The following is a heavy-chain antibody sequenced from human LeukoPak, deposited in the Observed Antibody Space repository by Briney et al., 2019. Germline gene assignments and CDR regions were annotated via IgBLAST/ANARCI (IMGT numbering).Heavy chain of an antibody. Sequence: SETLSLTCTVSGGSISSYYWSWIRQPPGKGLEWIGYIYYSGSTNYNPSLKSRVTISVDTSKNQFSLKLSSVTAADTAVYYCAREAAVAGRYFDYWGQGTLVTVSS. CDR3: AREAAVAGRYFDY. V-gene: IGHV4-59*01. D-gene: IGHD6-19*01. CDR1: GGSISSYY. J-gene: IGHJ4*02. CDR2: IYYSGST.